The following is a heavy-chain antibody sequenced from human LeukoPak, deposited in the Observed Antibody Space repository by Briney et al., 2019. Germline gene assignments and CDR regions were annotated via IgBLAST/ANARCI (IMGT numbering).Heavy chain of an antibody. CDR1: GFTFSSYS. V-gene: IGHV3-48*02. CDR3: ATESQSGFDP. J-gene: IGHJ5*02. Sequence: GGSLRLSCAASGFTFSSYSMNWVRQAPGKGLEWVSYISSSSSTIYYADSVKGRFTISRDNAKNSLYLQMNSLIDKDTAVYYCATESQSGFDPWGQGTLVTVSS. CDR2: ISSSSSTI.